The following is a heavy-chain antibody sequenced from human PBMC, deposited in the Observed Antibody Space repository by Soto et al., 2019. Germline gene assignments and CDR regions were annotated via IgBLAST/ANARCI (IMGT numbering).Heavy chain of an antibody. Sequence: AGGSLRLSCAASGFTFSDYYMTWIRQAPGSGLEWVSYISSSSGTISYENSVKGRFTISRDNAQNSLYLQLTSLRAEDTAVYYCARGTYRSKTDFDYWGQGTLVTVSS. J-gene: IGHJ4*02. CDR3: ARGTYRSKTDFDY. V-gene: IGHV3-11*01. CDR2: ISSSSGTI. D-gene: IGHD6-13*01. CDR1: GFTFSDYY.